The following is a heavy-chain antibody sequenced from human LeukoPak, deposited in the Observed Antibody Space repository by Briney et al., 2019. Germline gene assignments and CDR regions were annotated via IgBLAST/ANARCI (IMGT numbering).Heavy chain of an antibody. V-gene: IGHV4-59*01. CDR3: ARAEVLEWSYYHMDV. CDR1: GDSISTDY. D-gene: IGHD3-3*01. J-gene: IGHJ6*03. Sequence: SETLSLTCTVSGDSISTDYWSWIRQPPGKGLEWIGFISYSGSTNYNPSLKSRVTISVETSKNQFSLKLSSVTAADTAVYYCARAEVLEWSYYHMDVWGKGTTVTVSS. CDR2: ISYSGST.